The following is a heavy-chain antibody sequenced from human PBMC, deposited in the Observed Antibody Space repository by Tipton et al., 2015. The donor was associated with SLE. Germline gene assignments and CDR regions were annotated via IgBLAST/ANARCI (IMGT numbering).Heavy chain of an antibody. CDR2: INPSGGST. CDR1: GYTFTSYY. CDR3: APGITMVRGVIAPFDP. V-gene: IGHV1-46*01. J-gene: IGHJ5*02. Sequence: QLVQSGAEVKKPGASVKVSCKASGYTFTSYYMHWVRQAPGQGLEWMGIINPSGGSTSYAQKFQGRVTMTRDTFTSTVYMELSSLRSEDTAVYYCAPGITMVRGVIAPFDPWGQGTLVTVSS. D-gene: IGHD3-10*01.